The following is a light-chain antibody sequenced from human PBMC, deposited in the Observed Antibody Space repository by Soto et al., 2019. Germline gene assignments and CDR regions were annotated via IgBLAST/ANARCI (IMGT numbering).Light chain of an antibody. CDR3: QQYNTYSGT. Sequence: DIPMTQSPSTLSASVGDRVTITCRASQSISSWLAWYQQKPGKAPKLLIHKASILRSGVPSRFSGSGSGTEFTLTISSLQPDDFATYYSQQYNTYSGTFGQGTKVEIK. V-gene: IGKV1-5*03. CDR2: KAS. J-gene: IGKJ1*01. CDR1: QSISSW.